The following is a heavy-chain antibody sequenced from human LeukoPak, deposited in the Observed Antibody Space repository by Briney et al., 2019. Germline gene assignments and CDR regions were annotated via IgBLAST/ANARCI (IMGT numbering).Heavy chain of an antibody. CDR1: GYSISSGYY. J-gene: IGHJ2*01. CDR2: IYHSGST. Sequence: SETLSLTCTVSGYSISSGYYWGWIRQPPGKGLEWIGSIYHSGSTYYNPSLKSRVTISVDTSKNQFSLKLSSVTAADTAVYYCARVGARNSNYREWYFDLWARGTLVTVSS. D-gene: IGHD4-11*01. CDR3: ARVGARNSNYREWYFDL. V-gene: IGHV4-38-2*02.